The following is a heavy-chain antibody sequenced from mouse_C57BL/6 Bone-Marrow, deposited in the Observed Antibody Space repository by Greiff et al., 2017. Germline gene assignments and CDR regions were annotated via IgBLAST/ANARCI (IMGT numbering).Heavy chain of an antibody. J-gene: IGHJ4*01. CDR1: GYAFTNYL. Sequence: VQLQQSGAELVRPGTSVKVSCKASGYAFTNYLIEWVKQRPGQGLEWIGVINPGSGGTNYNEKFKGKATLSADKSSSNAYMQLSSLTSEDSAVYFCARPGIYYYGSRYAMDYWGQGTSVTVSS. CDR2: INPGSGGT. D-gene: IGHD1-1*01. CDR3: ARPGIYYYGSRYAMDY. V-gene: IGHV1-54*01.